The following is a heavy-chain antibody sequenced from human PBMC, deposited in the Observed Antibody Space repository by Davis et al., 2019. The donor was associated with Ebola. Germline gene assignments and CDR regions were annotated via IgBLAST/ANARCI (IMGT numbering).Heavy chain of an antibody. V-gene: IGHV3-30*03. D-gene: IGHD3-10*01. CDR3: ARARITMVRGTNYYYYYGMDV. CDR2: ISYDGSNK. Sequence: GGSLRLSCAASGFTFSSYGMHWVRQAPGKGLEWVAVISYDGSNKYYADSVKGRFTISRDNSKNTLYLQMNSLRAEDTAVYYCARARITMVRGTNYYYYYGMDVWGQGTTVTVSS. J-gene: IGHJ6*02. CDR1: GFTFSSYG.